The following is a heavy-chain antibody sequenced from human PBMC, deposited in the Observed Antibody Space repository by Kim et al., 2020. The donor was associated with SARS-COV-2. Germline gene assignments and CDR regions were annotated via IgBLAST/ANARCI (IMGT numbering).Heavy chain of an antibody. D-gene: IGHD1-26*01. V-gene: IGHV3-43*02. CDR3: EKDIGGRWGPTTYFQYFGMDV. CDR2: IRGDGGST. Sequence: SRIRGDGGSTYYADSVKGRFTISRDNSKNSLYLQMNSLRTDDTALYYCEKDIGGRWGPTTYFQYFGMDVWGQGTTVTVSS. J-gene: IGHJ6*02.